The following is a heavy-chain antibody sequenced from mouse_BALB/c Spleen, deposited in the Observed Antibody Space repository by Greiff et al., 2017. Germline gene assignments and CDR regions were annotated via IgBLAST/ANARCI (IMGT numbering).Heavy chain of an antibody. CDR1: GFTFSSFG. CDR2: ISSGSSTT. D-gene: IGHD2-5*01. CDR3: ARSGYSNYDY. V-gene: IGHV5-17*02. J-gene: IGHJ2*01. Sequence: EVQGVESGGGLVQPGGSRKLSCAASGFTFSSFGMHWVRQAPEKGLEWVAYISSGSSTTYYTNTMKGRFTISRDNPKNTLFLQMTSLRSEDTAMYYGARSGYSNYDYWGQGTTLTVSS.